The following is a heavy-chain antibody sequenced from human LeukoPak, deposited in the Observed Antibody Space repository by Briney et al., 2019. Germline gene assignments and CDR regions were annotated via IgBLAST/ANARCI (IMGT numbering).Heavy chain of an antibody. CDR3: AKDKSPYSWKAFEI. CDR1: GFTFDDYA. Sequence: GRSLRLSCAASGFTFDDYAMHWVRQAPGKGLEWVSGISWNSGNIGYADSVKGRFTISRDNVKNSLFLQMDSLRAEDTALYFCAKDKSPYSWKAFEIWGRGIMVTVFS. V-gene: IGHV3-9*01. CDR2: ISWNSGNI. J-gene: IGHJ3*02. D-gene: IGHD1-20*01.